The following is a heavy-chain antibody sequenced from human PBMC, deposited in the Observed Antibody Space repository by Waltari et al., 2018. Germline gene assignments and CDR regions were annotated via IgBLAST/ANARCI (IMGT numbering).Heavy chain of an antibody. Sequence: QVQLVQSGAEVKKPGSSVKVSCKASGGTFSSYAISWVRQAPGQGLEWMGGFIPIFGTANYAQKFQVRVTITADESTSTAYMELSSRRSEDTAVYYCARGGRFLEWLLDYYYYGMDVWGQGPTVTVSS. CDR1: GGTFSSYA. CDR2: FIPIFGTA. J-gene: IGHJ6*02. D-gene: IGHD3-3*01. CDR3: ARGGRFLEWLLDYYYYGMDV. V-gene: IGHV1-69*01.